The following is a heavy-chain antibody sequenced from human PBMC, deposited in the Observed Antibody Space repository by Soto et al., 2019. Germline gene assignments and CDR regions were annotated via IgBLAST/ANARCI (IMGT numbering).Heavy chain of an antibody. CDR1: GFTFSSCG. CDR2: IKSKTDGGTT. D-gene: IGHD4-17*01. V-gene: IGHV3-15*07. CDR3: TTDLLDDYGDYEYYHYGMDV. Sequence: GGSLRLSCAASGFTFSSCGMHWVRQAPGKGLEWVSRIKSKTDGGTTDYAAPVKGRFTISRDDSKNTLYLQMNSLKTEDTAVYYCTTDLLDDYGDYEYYHYGMDVWGQGTTVTVSS. J-gene: IGHJ6*02.